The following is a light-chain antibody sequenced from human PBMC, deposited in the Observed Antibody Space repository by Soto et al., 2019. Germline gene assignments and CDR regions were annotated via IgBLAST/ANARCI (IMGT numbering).Light chain of an antibody. CDR3: QQYNCYSEA. V-gene: IGKV1-5*01. CDR2: GAS. J-gene: IGKJ1*01. CDR1: QTIRKS. Sequence: DIQMTQSPSSLSASVGDTISITCRSFQTIRKSLNWYQQRPGKAPKLLIFGASSLHNGVPPRFSGLGSGTEFTLTISSLQPDDFATYYCQQYNCYSEAFGQGTKVDIK.